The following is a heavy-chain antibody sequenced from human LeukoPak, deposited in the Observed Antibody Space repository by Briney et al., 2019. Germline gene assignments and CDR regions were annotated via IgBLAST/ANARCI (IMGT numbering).Heavy chain of an antibody. Sequence: PGGSLRLSCAGSGFTVSREYMSWVRQAPGRGLAWVSVIYSDGRTYYADSGKGRFTISKDNTKNSVSLQMNRLAAYATALYYCARGVAGAFDIWGQGTLVTVSS. CDR1: GFTVSREY. CDR3: ARGVAGAFDI. J-gene: IGHJ3*02. CDR2: IYSDGRT. V-gene: IGHV3-66*01.